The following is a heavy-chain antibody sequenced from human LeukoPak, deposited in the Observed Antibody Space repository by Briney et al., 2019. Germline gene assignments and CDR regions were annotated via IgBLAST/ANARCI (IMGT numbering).Heavy chain of an antibody. J-gene: IGHJ3*02. V-gene: IGHV4-59*11. CDR2: ISYIGST. D-gene: IGHD4-17*01. Sequence: SETLSLTCAVSADSFSSHYWTWLRQPPGKGLEWIGYISYIGSTNYNPSLKSRVTISIDTSKNQFSLKLSSVTAADTAVYYCARDLVTVTKGFDIWGQGTMVSVS. CDR1: ADSFSSHY. CDR3: ARDLVTVTKGFDI.